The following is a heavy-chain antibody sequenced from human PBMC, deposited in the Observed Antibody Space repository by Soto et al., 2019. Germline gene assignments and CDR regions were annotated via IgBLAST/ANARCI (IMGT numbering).Heavy chain of an antibody. CDR3: VKDQSLIPLWLVPEAFDI. V-gene: IGHV3-30*18. CDR2: ISYDGSKK. D-gene: IGHD5-18*01. J-gene: IGHJ3*02. Sequence: QVQLVDSGGGVVQPGRSLRLSCAASGFTFSSYGMHWVRQAPGKGLERVAVISYDGSKKYYGDSVKGRLTISRDNPKKTLYLQMNSLRAADTAVSYCVKDQSLIPLWLVPEAFDIWGQGTMVTVSS. CDR1: GFTFSSYG.